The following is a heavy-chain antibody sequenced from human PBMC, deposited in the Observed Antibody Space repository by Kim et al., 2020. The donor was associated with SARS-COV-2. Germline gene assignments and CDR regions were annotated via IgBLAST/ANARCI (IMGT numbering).Heavy chain of an antibody. CDR2: IYYSGST. CDR1: GGSISSSSYY. Sequence: SQTLSLTCTVSGGSISSSSYYWGWIRQPPGKGLEWIGSIYYSGSTYYNPSLKSRVTISVDTSKNQFSLKLSSVTAADTAVYYCARHQSTADGDGYNFGLDYWGQGTLVTVSS. CDR3: ARHQSTADGDGYNFGLDY. J-gene: IGHJ4*02. V-gene: IGHV4-39*01. D-gene: IGHD5-12*01.